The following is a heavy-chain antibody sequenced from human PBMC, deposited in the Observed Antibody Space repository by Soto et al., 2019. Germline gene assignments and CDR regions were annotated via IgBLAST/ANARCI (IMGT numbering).Heavy chain of an antibody. Sequence: ASVKVSCKASGYTFTSYDINWVRQATGQGLEWMGWMNPNSGNTGYAQKFQGRVTMTADASTSTAYMELSSLRSEDTAVYYCARDGSGSPNYYYYGMDVWGQGTTVTVSS. D-gene: IGHD3-22*01. CDR1: GYTFTSYD. J-gene: IGHJ6*02. CDR3: ARDGSGSPNYYYYGMDV. CDR2: MNPNSGNT. V-gene: IGHV1-8*01.